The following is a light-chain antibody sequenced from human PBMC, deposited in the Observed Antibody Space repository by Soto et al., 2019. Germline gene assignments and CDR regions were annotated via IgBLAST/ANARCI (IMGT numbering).Light chain of an antibody. V-gene: IGKV1-39*01. CDR3: QQSYSTPTWT. CDR1: QSISSW. J-gene: IGKJ1*01. Sequence: DIQMTQSPSTLSASVGDRVTITCRASQSISSWLAWYQQKPGKAPKLLISVASSLQSGVPSRFSGSGSGTDFTLTISSLQPEDSATYYCQQSYSTPTWTFGQGTKVDIK. CDR2: VAS.